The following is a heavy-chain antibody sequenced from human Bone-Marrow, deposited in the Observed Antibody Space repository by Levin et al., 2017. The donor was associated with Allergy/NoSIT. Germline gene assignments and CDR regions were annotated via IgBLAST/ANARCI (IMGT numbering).Heavy chain of an antibody. J-gene: IGHJ6*02. Sequence: GGSLRLSCAASGFTFSDYYMSWIRQAPGKGLEWVSYISSSGSTIYYADSVKGRFTISRDNAKNSLYLQMNSLRAEDTAVYYCARRVTYYDFWTGSSYYYYAMDVWGQGTTVTVSS. CDR1: GFTFSDYY. D-gene: IGHD3-3*01. V-gene: IGHV3-11*01. CDR3: ARRVTYYDFWTGSSYYYYAMDV. CDR2: ISSSGSTI.